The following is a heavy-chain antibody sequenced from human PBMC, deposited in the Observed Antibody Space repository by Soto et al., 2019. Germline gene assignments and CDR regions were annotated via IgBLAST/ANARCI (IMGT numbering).Heavy chain of an antibody. CDR3: ARVPAHPYYYYYYGMDV. CDR1: GYTFTSYG. J-gene: IGHJ6*02. Sequence: QVQVVQSGAEVKKPGASVKVSCKASGYTFTSYGISWVRQAPGQGLEWMGWISAYNGNTNYAQKLQGRVTMTTDTSTSTAYMELRSLRSDDTAVYYCARVPAHPYYYYYYGMDVWGQGTTVTVSS. V-gene: IGHV1-18*01. CDR2: ISAYNGNT.